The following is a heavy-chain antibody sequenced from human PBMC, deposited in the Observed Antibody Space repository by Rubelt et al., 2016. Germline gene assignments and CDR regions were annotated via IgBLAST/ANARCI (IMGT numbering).Heavy chain of an antibody. CDR3: ARLGKWSAGGVDY. J-gene: IGHJ4*02. CDR2: ISYSGST. V-gene: IGHV4-39*01. CDR1: GGSISSSSYY. D-gene: IGHD3-16*01. Sequence: QLQLQESGPGLVKPSETLSLTCTVSGGSISSSSYYWGWIRQPPGKGLEWIGSISYSGSTYYTPSLKSRVPLFVDTSKNQCSLKLNSMTAADTAVYYCARLGKWSAGGVDYWGQGTLVTVSS.